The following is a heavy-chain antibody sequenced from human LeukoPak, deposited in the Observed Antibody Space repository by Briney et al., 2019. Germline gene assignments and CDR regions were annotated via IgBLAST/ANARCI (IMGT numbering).Heavy chain of an antibody. J-gene: IGHJ6*04. D-gene: IGHD6-19*01. V-gene: IGHV3-21*01. CDR3: ASSGDRSDYYYGMDV. CDR1: GFTFSSYS. Sequence: GGSLRLSCAASGFTFSSYSMNWVRQAPGKGLEWVSSISSSCSYIYYADSVKGRFTISRDNAKNSLYLQMNSLRAEDTAVYYCASSGDRSDYYYGMDVWGKGTTVTVSS. CDR2: ISSSCSYI.